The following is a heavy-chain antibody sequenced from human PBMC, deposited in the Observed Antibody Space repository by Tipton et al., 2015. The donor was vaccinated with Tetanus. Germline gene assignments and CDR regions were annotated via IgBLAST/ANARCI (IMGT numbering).Heavy chain of an antibody. CDR3: ARGSGWADF. V-gene: IGHV4-39*07. J-gene: IGHJ4*02. D-gene: IGHD6-19*01. CDR1: GGSVRSGSYY. Sequence: TLSLTCTVSGGSVRSGSYYWSWIRQPPGKALEWIGSIYYSGSTFYHPSLKSRVTISADTSRNQFSLTRSSVTAADTAVYYCARGSGWADFWGQGTQVTVSS. CDR2: IYYSGST.